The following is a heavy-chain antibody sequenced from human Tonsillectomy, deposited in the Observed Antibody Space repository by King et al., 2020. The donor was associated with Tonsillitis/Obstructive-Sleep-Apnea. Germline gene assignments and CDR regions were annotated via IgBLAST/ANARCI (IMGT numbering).Heavy chain of an antibody. V-gene: IGHV3-48*03. Sequence: VQLVESGGGLVQPGGSLRLSCAASGFTFSSYEMNWVRQAPGKGLEWVSYISVSGTIIYYADSVKGRFTISRDNAKNSLYLQMNSLRAEDTAVYYCARDVRAAMVTWGQGTLVTVSS. CDR3: ARDVRAAMVT. J-gene: IGHJ5*02. CDR1: GFTFSSYE. D-gene: IGHD5-18*01. CDR2: ISVSGTII.